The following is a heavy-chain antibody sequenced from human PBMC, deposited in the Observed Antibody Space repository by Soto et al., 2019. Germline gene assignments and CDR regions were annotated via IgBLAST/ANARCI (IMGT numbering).Heavy chain of an antibody. CDR3: EAWSSYYTIDV. D-gene: IGHD3-3*01. J-gene: IGHJ6*02. Sequence: PSETLSLTCTVSGGSISSYSWSWIQQPAGKGLECIGRMFTSGITNYNPSLKSRVTMSLDTSKKQFTLKLTSVTAADTAVYYCEAWSSYYTIDVWGQGTTVTVSS. CDR1: GGSISSYS. CDR2: MFTSGIT. V-gene: IGHV4-4*07.